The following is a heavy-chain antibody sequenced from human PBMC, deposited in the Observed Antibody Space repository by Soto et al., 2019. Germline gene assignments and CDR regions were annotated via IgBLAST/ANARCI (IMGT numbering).Heavy chain of an antibody. Sequence: SVKVACKASGGTFSSYAISWVRQVPGQGLEWMGGIIPIFGTANYAQKFQGRVTITADESTSTAYMELSSLRSEDTAVYYCARVPHGYNSGYFDYWGQGTLVTVSS. D-gene: IGHD1-1*01. CDR2: IIPIFGTA. V-gene: IGHV1-69*13. CDR3: ARVPHGYNSGYFDY. CDR1: GGTFSSYA. J-gene: IGHJ4*02.